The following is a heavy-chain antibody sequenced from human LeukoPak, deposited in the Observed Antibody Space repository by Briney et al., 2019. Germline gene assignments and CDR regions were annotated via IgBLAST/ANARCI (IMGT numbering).Heavy chain of an antibody. Sequence: SETLSLTCTVSGGSISSSSYYWGWIRQPPGKGLEWIGSIYYSGSTYYNPSLRSRVTISVDTSKHQFSLKLSSVTAADTAVYYCARDTGTTSGSNWFDPWGQGTLVTVSS. CDR1: GGSISSSSYY. CDR2: IYYSGST. V-gene: IGHV4-39*07. J-gene: IGHJ5*02. CDR3: ARDTGTTSGSNWFDP. D-gene: IGHD1-1*01.